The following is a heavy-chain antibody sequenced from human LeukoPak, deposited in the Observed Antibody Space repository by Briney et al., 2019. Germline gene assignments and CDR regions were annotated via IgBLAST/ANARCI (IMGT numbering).Heavy chain of an antibody. CDR2: IYYSGST. J-gene: IGHJ4*02. V-gene: IGHV4-59*12. CDR1: GGSISSYY. D-gene: IGHD1-14*01. Sequence: SETLSLTCTVSGGSISSYYWSWIRQPPGKGLEWIGYIYYSGSTNYNPSLKSRVTISVDTSKNQFSLKLSSVTAADTAVYYCARELGNRHPTRNFDYWGQGTLVTVSS. CDR3: ARELGNRHPTRNFDY.